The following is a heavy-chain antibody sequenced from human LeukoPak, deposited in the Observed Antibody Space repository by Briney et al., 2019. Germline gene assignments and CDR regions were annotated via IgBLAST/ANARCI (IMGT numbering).Heavy chain of an antibody. Sequence: GGSLRLSCAASGFTFSSYSMNWVRQAPGKGLEWVSYISSSSSTIYYADSVKGRFTISRDNAKNSLYLQMNSLRAEDTAVYYCAPHVDTAMDYYCMDVWGKGTTVTVSS. CDR1: GFTFSSYS. CDR3: APHVDTAMDYYCMDV. D-gene: IGHD5-18*01. CDR2: ISSSSSTI. V-gene: IGHV3-48*01. J-gene: IGHJ6*03.